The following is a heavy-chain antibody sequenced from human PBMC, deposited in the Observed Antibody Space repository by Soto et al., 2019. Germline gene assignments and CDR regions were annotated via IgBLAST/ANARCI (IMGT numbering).Heavy chain of an antibody. CDR1: GFSVTNNY. CDR2: IDIGGNT. Sequence: EVQVVESGGGLVQPGGSLRLSCAASGFSVTNNYMNWVRQAPGKGLEWVSIIDIGGNTYYADSVKDRFTISRDNSRQTXXLHMDSLRAEDTAVYYCARGRGSTGYLGREHYFDYWGQGTLVTVSP. J-gene: IGHJ4*02. D-gene: IGHD2-2*01. CDR3: ARGRGSTGYLGREHYFDY. V-gene: IGHV3-66*01.